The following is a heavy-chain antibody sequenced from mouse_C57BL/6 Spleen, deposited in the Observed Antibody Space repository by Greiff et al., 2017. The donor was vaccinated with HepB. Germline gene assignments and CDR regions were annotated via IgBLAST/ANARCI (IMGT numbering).Heavy chain of an antibody. CDR1: GYTFTSYW. CDR2: IDPSDSET. D-gene: IGHD1-1*02. J-gene: IGHJ1*03. Sequence: QVQLQQPGAELVRPGSSVKLSCKASGYTFTSYWMHWVKQRPIQGLEWIGNIDPSDSETHYNQKFKDKATLTVDKSSSTAYMQLSSLTSEDSAVYYCARGGKGYWYFDVWGTGTTVTVSS. V-gene: IGHV1-52*01. CDR3: ARGGKGYWYFDV.